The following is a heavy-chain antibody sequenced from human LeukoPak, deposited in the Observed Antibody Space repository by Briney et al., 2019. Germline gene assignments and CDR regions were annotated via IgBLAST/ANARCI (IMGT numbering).Heavy chain of an antibody. Sequence: SETLSLTCTVSGGSISSSYSYWGWIRQPPGMGVEWIGSIYYTRNTYYNASLQSQVSISIDTSKNQFSLKLSSVTAADTAVYYCARHYRFGRWPQLRGNPCWFDPWGQGTLVTVSS. V-gene: IGHV4-39*01. D-gene: IGHD5-24*01. CDR3: ARHYRFGRWPQLRGNPCWFDP. CDR1: GGSISSSYSY. CDR2: IYYTRNT. J-gene: IGHJ5*02.